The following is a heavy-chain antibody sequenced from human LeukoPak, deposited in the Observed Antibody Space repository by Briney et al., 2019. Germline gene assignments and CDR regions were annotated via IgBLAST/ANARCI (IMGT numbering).Heavy chain of an antibody. CDR2: IWNDGSNE. CDR1: GFTFNKYG. CDR3: ARGIAAAGTVYFDY. V-gene: IGHV3-33*01. D-gene: IGHD6-13*01. J-gene: IGHJ4*02. Sequence: PGGSLRLSCVASGFTFNKYGIHWVRQAPGKGLEWVAVIWNDGSNEYYADSVKGRLAISRDNDKNTVNLQMNSLRAEDTAVYYCARGIAAAGTVYFDYWGQGTLVTVSS.